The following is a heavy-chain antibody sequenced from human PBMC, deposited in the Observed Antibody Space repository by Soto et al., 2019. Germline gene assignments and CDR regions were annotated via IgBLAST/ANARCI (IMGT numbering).Heavy chain of an antibody. D-gene: IGHD1-26*01. V-gene: IGHV4-59*01. CDR2: IYYSGST. J-gene: IGHJ4*02. CDR1: GGSISSYY. CDR3: ERGVGSFGRGEYFDY. Sequence: QVQLQESGPGLVKPSETLSLTCTVSGGSISSYYWSWIRQPPGKGLEWIGYIYYSGSTNYNPSLKSRDTIAVDTSKNQFSLKLSSVTAADTAVYYCERGVGSFGRGEYFDYWGQGTLVTVSS.